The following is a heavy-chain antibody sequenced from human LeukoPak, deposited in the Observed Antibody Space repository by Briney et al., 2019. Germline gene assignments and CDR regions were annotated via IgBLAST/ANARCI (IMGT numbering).Heavy chain of an antibody. Sequence: ASVKISCKVSGYTFTDYYMHWVQQAPGKGLEWMGLVDPEDGETIYAEKFQGRVTITADTSTDTAYMELSSLRSEDTAVYYCATGPYYYDSSGYPLGYWGQGTLVTVSS. V-gene: IGHV1-69-2*01. CDR3: ATGPYYYDSSGYPLGY. CDR1: GYTFTDYY. J-gene: IGHJ4*02. CDR2: VDPEDGET. D-gene: IGHD3-22*01.